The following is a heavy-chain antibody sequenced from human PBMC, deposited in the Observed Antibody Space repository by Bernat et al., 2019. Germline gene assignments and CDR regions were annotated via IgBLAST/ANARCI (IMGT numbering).Heavy chain of an antibody. D-gene: IGHD3-10*01. CDR3: AREREYELDAFDI. J-gene: IGHJ3*02. CDR1: GFTVSSNY. Sequence: EVQLVESGGGLVQPGGSLRLSCAASGFTVSSNYMSWVRQAPGKGLEWVSVIYSGGRTYYADSVKGRFTISSDNSKNTLYIQMNSLGAEDTAVYYCAREREYELDAFDIWGQGTMVTVSS. CDR2: IYSGGRT. V-gene: IGHV3-66*01.